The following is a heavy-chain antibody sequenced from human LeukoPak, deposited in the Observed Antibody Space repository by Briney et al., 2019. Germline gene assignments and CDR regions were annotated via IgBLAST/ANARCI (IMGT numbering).Heavy chain of an antibody. Sequence: SETLSLTCTVSGGSITTHYWSWIRQPPGKGLEWIGYIYYSGSTYYNPSLKSRVTISVDTSKNQFSLKLSSVTAADTAVYYCARVREGGGYVDYWGQGTLVTVSS. CDR1: GGSITTHY. V-gene: IGHV4-59*08. CDR2: IYYSGST. D-gene: IGHD2-15*01. J-gene: IGHJ4*02. CDR3: ARVREGGGYVDY.